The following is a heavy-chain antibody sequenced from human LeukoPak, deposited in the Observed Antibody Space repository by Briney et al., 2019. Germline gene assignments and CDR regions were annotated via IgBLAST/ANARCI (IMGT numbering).Heavy chain of an antibody. V-gene: IGHV1-46*01. J-gene: IGHJ5*02. CDR1: GYTFTSYY. CDR3: ARDFVVVVAATGGGWFDP. CDR2: INPSGGST. D-gene: IGHD2-15*01. Sequence: ASVKVSCKASGYTFTSYYMHWVRQAPGQGLEWMGIINPSGGSTSYAQKFQGRVTMTRDMSTSTVYMELSSLRSEDTAVYYCARDFVVVVAATGGGWFDPWGQGTLVTVSS.